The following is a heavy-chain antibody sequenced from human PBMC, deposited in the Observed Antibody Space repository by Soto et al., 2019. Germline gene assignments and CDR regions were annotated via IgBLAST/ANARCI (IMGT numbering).Heavy chain of an antibody. Sequence: GGSLRLSCAASGFTFSSYAMSWVRQAPGKGLEWISAISGSSGSTHQADSVKGRFTISRENSKKTLYLQMNSLEAEDTAVYYCAKDRRGPSLYYYYYMDVWGKGTTVTVSS. CDR2: ISGSSGST. CDR3: AKDRRGPSLYYYYYMDV. V-gene: IGHV3-23*01. CDR1: GFTFSSYA. D-gene: IGHD2-2*01. J-gene: IGHJ6*03.